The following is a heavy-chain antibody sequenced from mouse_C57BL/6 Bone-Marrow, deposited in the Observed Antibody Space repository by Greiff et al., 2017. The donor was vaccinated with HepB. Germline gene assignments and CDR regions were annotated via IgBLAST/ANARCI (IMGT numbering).Heavy chain of an antibody. CDR3: SEDSAVYYCEWTYYSNWDAMDY. J-gene: IGHJ4*01. V-gene: IGHV1-87*01. CDR1: YTFSRRVH. CDR2: GQGLEWIG. D-gene: IGHD2-5*01. Sequence: QVQLKESGPELARPWASVKISCQAFYTFSRRVHFAIRDTNYWMQWVKQRPGQGLEWIGAISPGNGDTSDNQKFKGKATLTADKTSSTAYMQLSSLTSEDSAVYYCEWTYYSNWDAMDYWGQGTSVTVSS.